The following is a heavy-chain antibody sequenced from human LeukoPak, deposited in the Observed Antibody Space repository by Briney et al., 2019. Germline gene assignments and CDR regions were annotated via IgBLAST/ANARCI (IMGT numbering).Heavy chain of an antibody. CDR2: LSGSGAGT. Sequence: PGGSLRLSCAASGFTFSSFAMSWVRQAPGKGLEWVSGLSGSGAGTYYADSVKGRFTISRDNSKNTLYLHMNGLRAEDTAVYYCAKDLEGALDYWGQGILVTASS. CDR1: GFTFSSFA. V-gene: IGHV3-23*01. J-gene: IGHJ4*02. D-gene: IGHD3-16*01. CDR3: AKDLEGALDY.